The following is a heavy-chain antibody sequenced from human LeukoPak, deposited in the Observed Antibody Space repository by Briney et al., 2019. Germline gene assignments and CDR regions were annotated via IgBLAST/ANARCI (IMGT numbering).Heavy chain of an antibody. D-gene: IGHD3-9*01. V-gene: IGHV3-64*01. CDR2: ISSNGGST. J-gene: IGHJ5*02. CDR3: ARDLRAQYYDILTEENWFDP. Sequence: PGGSLRLSCAASGFTFSSYAMHWVRQAPGKGLEYVSAISSNGGSTYYANSVKGRFTIPRDNSKNTLYLQMGSLRAEDMAVYYCARDLRAQYYDILTEENWFDPWGQGTLVTVSS. CDR1: GFTFSSYA.